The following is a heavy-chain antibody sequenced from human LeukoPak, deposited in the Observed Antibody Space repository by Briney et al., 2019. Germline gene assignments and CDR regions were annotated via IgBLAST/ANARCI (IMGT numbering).Heavy chain of an antibody. CDR2: IKSDGST. CDR3: ARAPSEIGGYYPEYFRH. D-gene: IGHD3-22*01. V-gene: IGHV3-74*01. Sequence: GGSLRLSFVASGFPFISYWMHWVRQAPGKGLVWVSRIKSDGSTNYADSVKGRFTISRDNAKNTVYLQMNSLRAEDTGVYFCARAPSEIGGYYPEYFRHWGQGTLVTVSS. J-gene: IGHJ1*01. CDR1: GFPFISYW.